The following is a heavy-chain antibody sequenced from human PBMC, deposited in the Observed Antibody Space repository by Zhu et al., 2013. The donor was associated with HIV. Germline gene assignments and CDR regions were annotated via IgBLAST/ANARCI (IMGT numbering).Heavy chain of an antibody. CDR1: GYTFIGYY. V-gene: IGHV1-2*02. CDR3: ARDRAERQWGDNWFDP. Sequence: QVQLVQSGAEVKKPGASVKVSCKASGYTFIGYYIHWVRQAPGQGLEWMGWINSDSGGTNYAQKFQGRVTMTRDTSISTAYMELSRLRSDDTAVYYCARDRAERQWGDNWFDPWGQGTLVTVSS. J-gene: IGHJ5*02. D-gene: IGHD1-26*01. CDR2: INSDSGGT.